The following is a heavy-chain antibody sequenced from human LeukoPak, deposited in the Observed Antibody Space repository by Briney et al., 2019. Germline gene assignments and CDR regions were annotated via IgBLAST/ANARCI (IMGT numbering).Heavy chain of an antibody. CDR3: ARDGDCSSTTCYPFGY. V-gene: IGHV3-72*01. CDR2: TRNKANSYTT. D-gene: IGHD2-2*01. J-gene: IGHJ4*02. CDR1: GFTLSDHQ. Sequence: GGSLRLSCVVSGFTLSDHQMDWVRQAPGKGLVWVGRTRNKANSYTTEYAASVKGRFTISRDDSKNSLYLQMSSLKTEDTAVYYCARDGDCSSTTCYPFGYWGQGTLVTVSS.